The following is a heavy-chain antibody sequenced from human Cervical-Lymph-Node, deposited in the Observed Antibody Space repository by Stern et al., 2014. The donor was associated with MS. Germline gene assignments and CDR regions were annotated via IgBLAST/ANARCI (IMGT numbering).Heavy chain of an antibody. CDR2: IIPLFDST. V-gene: IGHV1-69*01. J-gene: IGHJ6*02. CDR3: ARGGLYYYYSGMDV. Sequence: VQLVESGTEVKKPGSSVKVSCKASGVTFSNSSITWVRQAPGKGLEWMGGIIPLFDSTHYAQMFQGRVTITADESTITSYMELNSLRSEDTAVYYCARGGLYYYYSGMDVWGQGTTVIVSS. CDR1: GVTFSNSS.